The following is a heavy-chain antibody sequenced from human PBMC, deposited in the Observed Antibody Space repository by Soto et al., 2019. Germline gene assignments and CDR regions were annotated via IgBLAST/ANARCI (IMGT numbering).Heavy chain of an antibody. J-gene: IGHJ4*02. CDR3: ARDLNHRDYGDQDHYFDY. Sequence: QVQLVQSGAEVKKPGASVKVSCKASGYTFTSYGISWVRQAPGQGLEWMAWISAYNGNTNYAQKLQGRVTMTTDTSTSTAYMELRSLRSDDTAVYYCARDLNHRDYGDQDHYFDYWGQGTLVTVSS. V-gene: IGHV1-18*01. D-gene: IGHD4-17*01. CDR2: ISAYNGNT. CDR1: GYTFTSYG.